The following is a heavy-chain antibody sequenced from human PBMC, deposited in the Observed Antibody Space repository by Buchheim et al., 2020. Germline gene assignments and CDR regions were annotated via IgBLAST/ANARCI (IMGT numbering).Heavy chain of an antibody. J-gene: IGHJ4*02. D-gene: IGHD4-11*01. CDR3: AKTYSNYDEVHFDY. CDR1: GFTFSSYG. V-gene: IGHV3-30*18. Sequence: VQLLESGGGLIEPGGSLRLSCAASGFTFSSYGMHWVRQAPGKGLEWVAVISYDGSNKYYADSVKGRFTISRDNSKNTLYLQMNSLRAEDTAVYYCAKTYSNYDEVHFDYWGQGTL. CDR2: ISYDGSNK.